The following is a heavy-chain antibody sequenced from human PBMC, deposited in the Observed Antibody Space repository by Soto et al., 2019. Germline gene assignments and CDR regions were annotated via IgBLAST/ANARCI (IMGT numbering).Heavy chain of an antibody. Sequence: QVQLVQSGGEVKKPGASVKVSCKASGYTFTIYGINWVRQAPGQGLEWMGWISPDNGNTNYAQKLQGRVTMTKDTSTSTGYMEMSSLRSDDRTVYYCARALGYSGYAGIDVWGQVTTVSV. CDR1: GYTFTIYG. V-gene: IGHV1-18*01. CDR2: ISPDNGNT. J-gene: IGHJ6*02. CDR3: ARALGYSGYAGIDV. D-gene: IGHD5-12*01.